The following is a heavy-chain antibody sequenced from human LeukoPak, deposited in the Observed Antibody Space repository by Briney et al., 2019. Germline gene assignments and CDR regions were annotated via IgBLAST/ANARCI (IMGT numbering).Heavy chain of an antibody. V-gene: IGHV3-21*01. Sequence: GRSLRLSCAASGFTFSSYSMNWVRQAPGKGLEWVSSISSSSTYIYYAASVKGRFTISRDNAKNSLCLQMNSLRAEDTAVYYCAGGSRTDYGIFFWGQGTLVTVSS. D-gene: IGHD4-17*01. CDR3: AGGSRTDYGIFF. J-gene: IGHJ4*02. CDR2: ISSSSTYI. CDR1: GFTFSSYS.